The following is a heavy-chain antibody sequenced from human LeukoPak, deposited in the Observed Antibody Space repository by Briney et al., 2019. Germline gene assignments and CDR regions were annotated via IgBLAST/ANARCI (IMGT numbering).Heavy chain of an antibody. J-gene: IGHJ3*02. V-gene: IGHV3-9*01. Sequence: RAGGSLRLSCAASAFTFDDYAMHWVRQAPGKGLEWVSGISWNSNSIGYADSVKGRFTISRDNAKNSLYLQMNSLRAEDTALYYCAKDNVVRDSDTAMVAGAFDIWGQGTMVTVSS. CDR3: AKDNVVRDSDTAMVAGAFDI. D-gene: IGHD5-18*01. CDR2: ISWNSNSI. CDR1: AFTFDDYA.